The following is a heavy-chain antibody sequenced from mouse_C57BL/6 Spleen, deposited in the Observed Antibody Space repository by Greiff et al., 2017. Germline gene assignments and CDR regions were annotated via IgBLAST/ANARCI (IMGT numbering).Heavy chain of an antibody. CDR2: ISNGGGST. Sequence: EVNVVESGGGLVQPGGSLKLSCAASGFTFSDYYMYWVRQTPEKRLEWVAYISNGGGSTYYPDTVKGRFTISRDNAKNTLYLQMSRLKSEDTAMYYCARRESYAMDYWGQGTSVTVSS. J-gene: IGHJ4*01. CDR3: ARRESYAMDY. CDR1: GFTFSDYY. V-gene: IGHV5-12*01. D-gene: IGHD6-2*01.